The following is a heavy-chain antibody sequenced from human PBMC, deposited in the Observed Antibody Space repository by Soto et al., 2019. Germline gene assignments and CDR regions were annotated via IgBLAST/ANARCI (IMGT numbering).Heavy chain of an antibody. D-gene: IGHD3-9*01. J-gene: IGHJ4*02. CDR3: ARLEGLATISYYFDF. V-gene: IGHV4-59*08. CDR2: ISYTGST. CDR1: GDSISSYY. Sequence: SETLSLTCTVSGDSISSYYWSWIRQPPGKGLEWVGYISYTGSTIYNPSLESRATISLDKSKSQFSLKLNSVTAADSAVYFCARLEGLATISYYFDFWGPGALVTVSS.